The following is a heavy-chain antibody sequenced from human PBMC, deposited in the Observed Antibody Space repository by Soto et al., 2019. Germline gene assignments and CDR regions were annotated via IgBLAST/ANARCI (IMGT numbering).Heavy chain of an antibody. D-gene: IGHD2-2*01. CDR3: AVPVPAATHSDSYDMDV. CDR2: ISGSGDTI. J-gene: IGHJ6*02. Sequence: EVQLLESGGGLVQPGGSLRLSCAASGFTFSYYTMRWVRQAPGKGLEWVSGISGSGDTIYYADSVKGRFTSSSDNSTDSLYLQMTPLRAVDTAVYYCAVPVPAATHSDSYDMDVWGQGTTVTVSS. CDR1: GFTFSYYT. V-gene: IGHV3-23*01.